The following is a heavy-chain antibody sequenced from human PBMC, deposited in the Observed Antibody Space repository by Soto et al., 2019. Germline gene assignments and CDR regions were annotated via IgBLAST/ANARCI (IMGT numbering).Heavy chain of an antibody. D-gene: IGHD3-22*01. J-gene: IGHJ2*01. CDR3: ASGDYYDSSGYQGYFDL. CDR2: ISSSSSYI. Sequence: GGSLRLSCAASGFTFSSYSMNWVRQAPGKGLEWVSSISSSSSYIYYADSVKGRFTISRDNAKNSLYLQMNSLRAEDTAVYDCASGDYYDSSGYQGYFDLWGRGTLVTVSS. V-gene: IGHV3-21*01. CDR1: GFTFSSYS.